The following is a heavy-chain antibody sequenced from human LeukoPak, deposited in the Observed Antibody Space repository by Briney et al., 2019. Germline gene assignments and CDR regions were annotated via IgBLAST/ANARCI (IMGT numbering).Heavy chain of an antibody. CDR3: ASKGAPYCGGDCHPPKTSHNQINNWFDP. CDR2: IIPIFGTA. Sequence: GASVKVSCKASGGTFSSYAISWVRQAPGQGLEWMGGIIPIFGTANYAQKFQGRVTITADESTSTAYMELSSLRSEDTAVYYCASKGAPYCGGDCHPPKTSHNQINNWFDPWGQGTLVTVSS. J-gene: IGHJ5*02. D-gene: IGHD2-21*01. CDR1: GGTFSSYA. V-gene: IGHV1-69*13.